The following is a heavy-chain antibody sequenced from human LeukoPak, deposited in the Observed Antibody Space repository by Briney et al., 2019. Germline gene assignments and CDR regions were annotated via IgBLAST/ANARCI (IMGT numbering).Heavy chain of an antibody. J-gene: IGHJ4*02. Sequence: GAAVKVSCKSSGYTFNGYYMHWVRQAPGQGLEWMGWINPNSGGTNYAQKFQGRVTMTRDTSISTAYMELSRLRSDDTAVYYCARDERYDSSGYPFDYWGQGTLVTVSS. CDR2: INPNSGGT. CDR1: GYTFNGYY. D-gene: IGHD3-22*01. CDR3: ARDERYDSSGYPFDY. V-gene: IGHV1-2*02.